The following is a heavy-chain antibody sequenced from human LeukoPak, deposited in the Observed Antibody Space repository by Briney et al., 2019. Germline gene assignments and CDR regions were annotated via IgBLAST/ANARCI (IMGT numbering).Heavy chain of an antibody. D-gene: IGHD1-26*01. Sequence: SETLSLTCTVSGGSISSCYWSWIRQPPGKGLEWIGYIYTSGSTNYNPSLKSRVTISVDTSKNQFSLKLSSVTAADTAVYYCARHVDGIVGAYFDYWGQGTLVTVSS. CDR2: IYTSGST. V-gene: IGHV4-4*09. J-gene: IGHJ4*02. CDR1: GGSISSCY. CDR3: ARHVDGIVGAYFDY.